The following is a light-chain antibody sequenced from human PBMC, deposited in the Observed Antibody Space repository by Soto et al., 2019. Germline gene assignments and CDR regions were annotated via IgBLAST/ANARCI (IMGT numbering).Light chain of an antibody. CDR3: QQSHNWPIT. V-gene: IGKV3-15*01. Sequence: EIVMTQSPANLSVSPLEIGTISRRASQSVSSNLAWHKQKPGQATRIIMYDESTRATGIPARFSGSGSGTEFTLTISSLQSEDFAVYYCQQSHNWPITFGQGTRLEIK. CDR1: QSVSSN. J-gene: IGKJ5*01. CDR2: DES.